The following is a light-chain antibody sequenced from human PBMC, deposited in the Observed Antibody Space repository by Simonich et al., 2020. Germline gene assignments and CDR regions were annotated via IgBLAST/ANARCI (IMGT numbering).Light chain of an antibody. J-gene: IGLJ3*02. Sequence: QSALTQPASVSGSPGQSITISCTGTSSDVGSYNLVSWYQQHPGKAPKLMIYDVSNRPSGVSNRFSGSKSGNTASLTISGLQAEDEADYYCSSYTSSTWGVFGGGTKLTVL. CDR3: SSYTSSTWGV. CDR2: DVS. CDR1: SSDVGSYNL. V-gene: IGLV2-14*02.